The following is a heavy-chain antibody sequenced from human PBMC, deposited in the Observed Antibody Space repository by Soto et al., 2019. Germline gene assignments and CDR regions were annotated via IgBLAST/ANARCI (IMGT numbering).Heavy chain of an antibody. D-gene: IGHD3-22*01. V-gene: IGHV1-58*02. Sequence: SVKVSCKASGFTFTSSAMQWVRQARGQRLEWIGWIVVGSGKANYAQKFQERVTITRDISTSTAYMELSSLRSEDTAVYYCARDPGHYDSSGYYLGSGMDVWGQGTTVTVSS. CDR3: ARDPGHYDSSGYYLGSGMDV. J-gene: IGHJ6*02. CDR1: GFTFTSSA. CDR2: IVVGSGKA.